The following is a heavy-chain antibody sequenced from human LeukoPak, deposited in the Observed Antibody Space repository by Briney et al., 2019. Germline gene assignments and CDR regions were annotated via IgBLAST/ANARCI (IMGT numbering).Heavy chain of an antibody. CDR2: IYYSGST. V-gene: IGHV4-30-2*01. Sequence: PSETLSLTCTVSGGSISSGGYYWSWIRQPPGKGLEWIGYIYYSGSTYYNPSLKSRVTISVDRSKNQFSLKLSSVTAADTAVYYCARVVTTVTTWYYFDYWGQGTLVTVSS. CDR1: GGSISSGGYY. CDR3: ARVVTTVTTWYYFDY. J-gene: IGHJ4*02. D-gene: IGHD4-11*01.